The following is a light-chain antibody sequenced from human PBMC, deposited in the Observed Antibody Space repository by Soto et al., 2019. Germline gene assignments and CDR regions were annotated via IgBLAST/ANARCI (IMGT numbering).Light chain of an antibody. Sequence: DIVMTQSPDSLAVSLGESATITCKSSQSVLSTSNNKNFLAWYQRKSGRPPKLLIYWASTRESGVPDGFSGSGSGTDFTLTISSLQAEDVAIYYCQQYYDTPLTFGPGTRVDIK. J-gene: IGKJ3*01. CDR3: QQYYDTPLT. CDR2: WAS. V-gene: IGKV4-1*01. CDR1: QSVLSTSNNKNF.